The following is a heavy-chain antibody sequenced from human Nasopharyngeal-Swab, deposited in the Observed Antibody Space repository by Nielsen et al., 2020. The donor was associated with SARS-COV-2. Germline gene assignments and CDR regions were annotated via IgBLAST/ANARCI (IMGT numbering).Heavy chain of an antibody. CDR3: TRCGGGCYSGRDY. CDR2: IRSKVNNYAT. Sequence: GGSLRLSCAASGFTFSDSAIHWVRQSSGQWLELVGRIRSKVNNYATAYAASVKGRFIIFRDDPTNTAYLQMNSLKTEDTAVYYCTRCGGGCYSGRDYWGQGTLVTVSS. D-gene: IGHD2-21*02. V-gene: IGHV3-73*01. J-gene: IGHJ4*02. CDR1: GFTFSDSA.